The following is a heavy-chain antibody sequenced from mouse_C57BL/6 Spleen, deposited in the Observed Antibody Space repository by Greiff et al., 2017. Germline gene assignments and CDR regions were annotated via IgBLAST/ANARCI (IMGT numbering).Heavy chain of an antibody. V-gene: IGHV1-4*01. CDR2: INPSSGYT. CDR3: ARLGEGY. CDR1: GYTFTSYT. Sequence: VQLVESGAELARPGASVTMSCKASGYTFTSYTMHWVKQRPGQGLEWIGYINPSSGYTKYNQKFKDKATLTADKSSSTAYMQLSSQTSEDSSVYYCARLGEGYWGQGTSVTVSS. J-gene: IGHJ4*01.